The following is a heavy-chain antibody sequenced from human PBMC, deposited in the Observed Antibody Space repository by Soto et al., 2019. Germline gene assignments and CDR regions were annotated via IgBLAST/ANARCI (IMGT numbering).Heavy chain of an antibody. CDR3: ARPLLLFGTSDAFAI. V-gene: IGHV3-30-3*01. J-gene: IGHJ3*02. D-gene: IGHD2-2*01. CDR1: GFTFSNYA. CDR2: ISYDGSDK. Sequence: QVQLVESGGNVVQPGRSLRLSCVASGFTFSNYALHWVRQAPGKGLEWVALISYDGSDKYFADSVKGRFTISRDNSKNTLSLQLNSLRAEDTAIYYCARPLLLFGTSDAFAIWGQGTMVTVSS.